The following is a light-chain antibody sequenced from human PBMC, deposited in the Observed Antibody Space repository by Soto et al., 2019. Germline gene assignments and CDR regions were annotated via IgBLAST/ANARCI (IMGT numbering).Light chain of an antibody. CDR3: QQYNNSSPRLT. V-gene: IGKV3-15*01. J-gene: IGKJ4*01. CDR2: DAS. Sequence: IVMTQNPVTLSVSPGERATLSCRASQNIVTNLAWYQQKPGQAPRLVIYDASTRATDIPARFSGSGFGTEFILTISSLQSADFAVYYCQQYNNSSPRLTFGGRTKADIK. CDR1: QNIVTN.